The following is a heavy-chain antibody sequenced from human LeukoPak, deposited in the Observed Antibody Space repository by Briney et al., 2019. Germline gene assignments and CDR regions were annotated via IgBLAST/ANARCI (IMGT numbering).Heavy chain of an antibody. CDR2: ISSSSSYI. V-gene: IGHV3-21*01. J-gene: IGHJ5*02. CDR1: GFTFSSYE. D-gene: IGHD6-19*01. CDR3: ARDKARSSGWSGDWFDP. Sequence: PGRSLRLSCAASGFTFSSYEMNWVRQAPGKGLERVSSISSSSSYISYADSVKGRFTISRDNAKNSLYLQMNSLRAEDTAVYYCARDKARSSGWSGDWFDPWGQGTLVTVSS.